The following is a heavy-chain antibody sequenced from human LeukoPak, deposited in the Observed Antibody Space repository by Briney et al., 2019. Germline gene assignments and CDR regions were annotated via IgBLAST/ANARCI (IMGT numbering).Heavy chain of an antibody. CDR2: INQDGSEN. Sequence: PGGSLRLSCVASGFTFTDFWINWVRQAPGKGLEWVANINQDGSENYYVDSVKGRFTISRDNVKNSLYLQMNSLRAEDTAVYYCARASAGIAVVGRFDPWGQGTLVTVSS. V-gene: IGHV3-7*01. D-gene: IGHD6-19*01. CDR3: ARASAGIAVVGRFDP. CDR1: GFTFTDFW. J-gene: IGHJ5*02.